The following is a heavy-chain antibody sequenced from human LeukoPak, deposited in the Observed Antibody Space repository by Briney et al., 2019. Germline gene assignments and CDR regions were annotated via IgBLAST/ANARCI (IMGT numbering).Heavy chain of an antibody. J-gene: IGHJ5*02. V-gene: IGHV4-59*01. CDR3: ARDRLQLQS. Sequence: PSETLSLTCTVSGGSISNYYWNWIRQPPGRGLEWIGYIYYTGNTNYNPSLKSRVTISVDTSKNQFSLKPSPVTAADTAVYYCARDRLQLQSWGQGTLVTVSS. CDR2: IYYTGNT. D-gene: IGHD1-1*01. CDR1: GGSISNYY.